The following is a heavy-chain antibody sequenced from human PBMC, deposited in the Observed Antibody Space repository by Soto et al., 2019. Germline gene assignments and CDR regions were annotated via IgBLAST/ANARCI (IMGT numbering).Heavy chain of an antibody. CDR2: ISAYNGNT. CDR1: GYTFTSYH. CDR3: ARDAPPADY. Sequence: QVQLVQSGAEVKKPGASVKVSCKASGYTFTSYHINWVRQAPGQGLEWMGWISAYNGNTNYAQKLQGRVTMTTDPSTSTAYMELRSLRSGDTAVYDCARDAPPADYWGQGTLVTVSS. J-gene: IGHJ4*02. V-gene: IGHV1-18*01.